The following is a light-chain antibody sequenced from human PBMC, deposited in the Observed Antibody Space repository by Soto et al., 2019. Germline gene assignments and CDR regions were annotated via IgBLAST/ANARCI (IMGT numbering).Light chain of an antibody. CDR2: DAS. V-gene: IGKV3-11*01. CDR1: QSVSSY. CDR3: QQHSTCPPA. Sequence: EVVLTQSPATLSLSPGEGATLSCRASQSVSSYLAWYQQKPDQAPRLLIYDASNRATGIPARFSGSGSGTDFTLTISGLEPEDFAVYYCQQHSTCPPAFGGGTKVEIK. J-gene: IGKJ4*01.